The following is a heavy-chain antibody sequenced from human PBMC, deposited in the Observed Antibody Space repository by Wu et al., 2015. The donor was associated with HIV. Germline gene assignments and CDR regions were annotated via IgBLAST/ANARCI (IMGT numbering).Heavy chain of an antibody. D-gene: IGHD1-1*01. V-gene: IGHV1-8*03. CDR3: ARDLLPTSHWTDSYYYGMDV. CDR2: MNPNTNNA. CDR1: GYTFATYD. J-gene: IGHJ6*02. Sequence: QVQLVQSGAEVKKPGTSVKVSCKASGYTFATYDINWVRQAPGQGLEWMGWMNPNTNNAGYAQKFQGRVTITRNTTISTAYMELSSLRSEDTAVYFCARDLLPTSHWTDSYYYGMDVWGQGTTVTVSS.